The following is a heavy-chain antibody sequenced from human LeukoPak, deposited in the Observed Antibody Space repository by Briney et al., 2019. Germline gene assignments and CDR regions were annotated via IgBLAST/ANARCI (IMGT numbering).Heavy chain of an antibody. Sequence: PGGSLRLSCAASGFTFSSYEMNWVRQDPGEELQGVSYISSSGSTISFSDPVRGRFTFSRDNANNSLYLHMNSRRADDDTAYYCSRTAHDHAFDIWGQGTMVTVCS. CDR2: ISSSGSTI. CDR1: GFTFSSYE. CDR3: SRTAHDHAFDI. D-gene: IGHD1-1*01. V-gene: IGHV3-48*03. J-gene: IGHJ3*02.